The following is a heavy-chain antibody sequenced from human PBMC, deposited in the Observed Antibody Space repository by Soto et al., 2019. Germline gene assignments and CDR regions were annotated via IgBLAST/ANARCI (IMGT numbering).Heavy chain of an antibody. Sequence: EVQLVESGGGLIQPGGSLRLSCAASGLTVSNAYMAWVRQAPGMGLEWVSVIYDNGTTYYADSVKGRFTISRDTSTNTLSLQMDGLRAEDTAVYYCVRPVPSGRNYGLDVWGQGTTVTVSS. CDR3: VRPVPSGRNYGLDV. D-gene: IGHD3-10*01. CDR1: GLTVSNAY. J-gene: IGHJ6*02. V-gene: IGHV3-53*01. CDR2: IYDNGTT.